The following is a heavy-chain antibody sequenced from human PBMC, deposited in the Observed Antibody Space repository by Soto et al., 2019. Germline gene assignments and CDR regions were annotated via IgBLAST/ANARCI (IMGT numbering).Heavy chain of an antibody. CDR1: GGSISSGGYY. Sequence: SETLSLTCTVSGGSISSGGYYWSWIRQHPGKGLEWIGYIYYSGSTYYNPSLKSRVTISVDTSKKQFSLKLSSVTAADTAVYYCAREGINMARVSGAFDIWGQGTMVTV. J-gene: IGHJ3*02. CDR3: AREGINMARVSGAFDI. CDR2: IYYSGST. V-gene: IGHV4-31*03. D-gene: IGHD3-10*01.